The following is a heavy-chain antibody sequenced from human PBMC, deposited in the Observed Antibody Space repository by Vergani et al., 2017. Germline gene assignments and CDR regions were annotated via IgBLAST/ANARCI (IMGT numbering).Heavy chain of an antibody. CDR3: ARDLLPSPEGTDY. D-gene: IGHD1-26*01. Sequence: QVQLVQSGAEVKKPRASVKVSCKVSGYTLTELSIHSVRQAPGKGLEWMGIINPSGGSTSYAQKFQGRVTMTRDTSTSTVYMELSSLRSEDTAVYYCARDLLPSPEGTDYWGQGTLVTVSS. CDR2: INPSGGST. V-gene: IGHV1-46*01. CDR1: GYTLTELS. J-gene: IGHJ4*02.